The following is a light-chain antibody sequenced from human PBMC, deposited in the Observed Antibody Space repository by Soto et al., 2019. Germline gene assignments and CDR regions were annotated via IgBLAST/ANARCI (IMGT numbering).Light chain of an antibody. CDR3: SAYTSSSIDYV. CDR1: SSDVGGYNY. V-gene: IGLV2-14*01. CDR2: EVS. Sequence: QSALTQPASVSGSPGQSITISCTGTSSDVGGYNYVSWYQQHPGKAPKIMIFEVSNRPSGVSNRFSGSKSGNTASLTISGLQAEDEADDYCSAYTSSSIDYVFGTGTKLTVL. J-gene: IGLJ1*01.